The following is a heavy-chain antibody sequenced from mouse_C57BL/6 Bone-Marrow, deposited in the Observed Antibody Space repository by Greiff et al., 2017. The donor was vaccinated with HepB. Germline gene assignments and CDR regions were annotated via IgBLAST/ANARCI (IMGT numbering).Heavy chain of an antibody. CDR3: ARHGGWLPVFDY. CDR2: ISSGGSYT. D-gene: IGHD2-2*01. J-gene: IGHJ2*01. V-gene: IGHV5-6*01. CDR1: GFTFSSYG. Sequence: EVQVVESGGDLVKPGGSLKLSCAASGFTFSSYGMSWVRQTPDKRLEWVATISSGGSYTYYPDSVKGRFTISRDNAKNTLYLQMSSLKSEDTAMYYCARHGGWLPVFDYWGQGTTLTVSS.